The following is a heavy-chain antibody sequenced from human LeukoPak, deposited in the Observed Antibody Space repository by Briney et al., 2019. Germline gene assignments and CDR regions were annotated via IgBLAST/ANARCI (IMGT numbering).Heavy chain of an antibody. CDR3: ARDMSIAAAGTHRGDY. Sequence: GGSLRLSCAASGFTFSSSSMNWVRQAPGKGLEWVSSISSSSGYIYYADSLKGRCTISRDNAKNSLYLQMNSLRAEDTAVYYCARDMSIAAAGTHRGDYWGQGTLVTVSS. D-gene: IGHD6-13*01. V-gene: IGHV3-21*01. CDR1: GFTFSSSS. CDR2: ISSSSGYI. J-gene: IGHJ4*02.